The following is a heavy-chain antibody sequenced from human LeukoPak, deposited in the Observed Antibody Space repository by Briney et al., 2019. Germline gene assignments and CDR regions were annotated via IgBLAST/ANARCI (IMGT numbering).Heavy chain of an antibody. V-gene: IGHV4-4*02. CDR2: IYHGGNT. Sequence: SGTLSLTCAVSGGSISSSNWWSWVRQPPGKGLEWIGEIYHGGNTNYNPSLKSRVTISVDKSKNQFSLKLSSVTAADTAVYYCAISTAWRYYVDYWGQGTLVTVSS. D-gene: IGHD5-18*01. CDR3: AISTAWRYYVDY. CDR1: GGSISSSNW. J-gene: IGHJ4*02.